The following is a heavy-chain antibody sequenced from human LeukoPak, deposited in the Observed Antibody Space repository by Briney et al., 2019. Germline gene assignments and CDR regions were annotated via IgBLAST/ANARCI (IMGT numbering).Heavy chain of an antibody. J-gene: IGHJ4*02. D-gene: IGHD6-19*01. Sequence: ASVKVSCKASGYTFTGYYMHWVRQAPGQGLEWMGRINPNSGGTDYAQNFQGRVTMTRDTSVSTAYMELSSLRSEDTAVYYCARSTRIEYSSGWYLEGTLYYFDYWGQGTLVTVSS. V-gene: IGHV1-2*06. CDR1: GYTFTGYY. CDR2: INPNSGGT. CDR3: ARSTRIEYSSGWYLEGTLYYFDY.